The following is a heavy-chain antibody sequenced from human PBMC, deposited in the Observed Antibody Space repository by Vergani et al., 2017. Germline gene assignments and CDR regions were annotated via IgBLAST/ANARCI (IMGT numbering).Heavy chain of an antibody. CDR3: ARGLRNYDFWSGYYTDYYYMDV. D-gene: IGHD3-3*01. V-gene: IGHV4-59*01. Sequence: QVQLQESGPGLVKPSETLSLTWTVSGGSISSYYWSWIRQPPGXGLEWIGYIYYSGSTNYNPSLKSRVTISVDTSKNQFSLKLSSVTASDTAVYYCARGLRNYDFWSGYYTDYYYMDVWGKGTTVTVSS. CDR1: GGSISSYY. J-gene: IGHJ6*03. CDR2: IYYSGST.